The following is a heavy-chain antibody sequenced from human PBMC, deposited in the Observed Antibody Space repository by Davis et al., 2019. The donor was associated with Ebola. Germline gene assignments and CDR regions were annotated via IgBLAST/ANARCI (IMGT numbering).Heavy chain of an antibody. CDR1: GFTFSNAW. V-gene: IGHV5-10-1*01. J-gene: IGHJ6*02. Sequence: GESLKISCAASGFTFSNAWISWVRQMPGKGLEWMGRIDPSDSYTNYSPSFQGHVTISADKSISTAYLQWSSLKASDTAMYYCASPSYYYYGMDVWGQGTTVTVSS. CDR2: IDPSDSYT. CDR3: ASPSYYYYGMDV.